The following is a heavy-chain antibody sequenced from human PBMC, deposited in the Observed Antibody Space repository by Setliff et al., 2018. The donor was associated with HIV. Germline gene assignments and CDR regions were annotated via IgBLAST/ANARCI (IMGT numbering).Heavy chain of an antibody. CDR1: GFPFINDD. J-gene: IGHJ4*02. D-gene: IGHD3-22*01. V-gene: IGHV1-3*03. CDR3: ARERDSNGYQFDY. CDR2: INVDSGNT. Sequence: ASVKVSCKASGFPFINDDXXXVRQAPGQRLEWMGWINVDSGNTKYLQDLQGRVTITKDRSASTAYMEVSNLTSEDMAVYYCARERDSNGYQFDYWGQGTLVTVSS.